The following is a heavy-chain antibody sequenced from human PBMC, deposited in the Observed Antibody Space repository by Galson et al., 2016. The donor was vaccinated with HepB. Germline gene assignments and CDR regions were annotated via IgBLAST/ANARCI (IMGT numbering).Heavy chain of an antibody. J-gene: IGHJ3*02. D-gene: IGHD6-6*01. CDR2: IYYPGRT. CDR1: GDSISNSNYF. CDR3: ARRARPPSMGAFDI. Sequence: SETLSLTCTVSGDSISNSNYFWGWIRQPPGKGLQWIGSIYYPGRTFYNSSLKSRVTISVDTSRNQFSLNLSSVTAADTAVYYCARRARPPSMGAFDIWGQGTMVTVSS. V-gene: IGHV4-39*01.